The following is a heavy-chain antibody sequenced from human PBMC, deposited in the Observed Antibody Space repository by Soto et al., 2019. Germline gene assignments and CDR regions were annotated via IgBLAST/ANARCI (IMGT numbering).Heavy chain of an antibody. V-gene: IGHV1-69*01. D-gene: IGHD3-3*01. CDR2: IIPIFGTA. CDR1: GGTFSSYA. Sequence: QVQLVQSGAEVKKPGSSVKVSCKASGGTFSSYAISWVRQAPGQGLEWMGGIIPIFGTANYAQKFQGRVTITADESTSRAYMELSSLRSEDTAVYYCARLLMIFGVVTTYYYGMDVWGQGTTVTVSS. J-gene: IGHJ6*02. CDR3: ARLLMIFGVVTTYYYGMDV.